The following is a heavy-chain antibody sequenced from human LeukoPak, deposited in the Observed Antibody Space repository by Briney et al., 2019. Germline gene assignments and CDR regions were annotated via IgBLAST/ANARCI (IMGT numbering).Heavy chain of an antibody. CDR2: IRYDGSNK. D-gene: IGHD3-10*01. J-gene: IGHJ6*03. V-gene: IGHV3-30*02. CDR1: EFTFSSYG. Sequence: GGSLRLSCAASEFTFSSYGMHWVRQAPGKGLEWVAFIRYDGSNKYYADSVKGRFTISRDNSKNTLYLQMNSLRAEDTAVYYCAKSYGSGIYYYYMDVWGKGTTVTVSS. CDR3: AKSYGSGIYYYYMDV.